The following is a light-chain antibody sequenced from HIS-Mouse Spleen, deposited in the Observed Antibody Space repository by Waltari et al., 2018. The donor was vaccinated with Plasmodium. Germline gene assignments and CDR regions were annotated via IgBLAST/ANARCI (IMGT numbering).Light chain of an antibody. CDR2: GAS. CDR3: QQYNNWSFT. J-gene: IGKJ3*01. V-gene: IGKV3-15*01. Sequence: EIVMTQSPAPLSVSPGERATLSCRASQSVSSNLAWYQQKPGKAPRILIYGASTRATGIPARFSGSGSGTEFTLTISSLQSEYFAVYYCQQYNNWSFTFGPGTKVDIK. CDR1: QSVSSN.